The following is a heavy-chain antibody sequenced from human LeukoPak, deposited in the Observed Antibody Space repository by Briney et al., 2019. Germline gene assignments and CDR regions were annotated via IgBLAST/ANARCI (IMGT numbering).Heavy chain of an antibody. CDR3: VSTGSQLDY. Sequence: GGSLRLSCAASGFSFSSYWMTWVRQAPGKGLECVANIKQDGSQKYYVDSVKGRFTISRDNAKNSLYLQMNSLRAEDTAVYYCVSTGSQLDYWGQGTLVTVSS. CDR2: IKQDGSQK. CDR1: GFSFSSYW. D-gene: IGHD2-2*01. V-gene: IGHV3-7*01. J-gene: IGHJ4*02.